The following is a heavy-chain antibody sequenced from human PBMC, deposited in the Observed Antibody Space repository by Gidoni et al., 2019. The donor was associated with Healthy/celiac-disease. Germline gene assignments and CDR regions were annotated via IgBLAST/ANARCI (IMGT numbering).Heavy chain of an antibody. Sequence: EVQLVESGGGLVQPGGSLRLSCVASGFTFSSYSMNWVRQAPGKGLEWVSFISSSTNTIYYADSVKGRFTISRDNAKNSLYLQMNSLRDEDTAVYYCARSGNYRLDYWGQGTLVTVSS. V-gene: IGHV3-48*02. J-gene: IGHJ4*02. CDR2: ISSSTNTI. D-gene: IGHD1-7*01. CDR1: GFTFSSYS. CDR3: ARSGNYRLDY.